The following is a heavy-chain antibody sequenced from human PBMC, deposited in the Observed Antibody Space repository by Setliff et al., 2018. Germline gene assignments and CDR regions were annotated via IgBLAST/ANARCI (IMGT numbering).Heavy chain of an antibody. Sequence: SAALSLTCPVSGDSISSRRNYWGWFRQPAGEGLEWIWRIHTSCSTNYNPSIKSRVTISVDTSKTKFSLKLNSVTAADTAIYYRAIGGGYWDFFDCFPFDNWGQGFLVTVSS. V-gene: IGHV4-61*02. CDR1: GDSISSRRNY. D-gene: IGHD2-21*01. CDR2: IHTSCST. CDR3: AIGGGYWDFFDCFPFDN. J-gene: IGHJ4*02.